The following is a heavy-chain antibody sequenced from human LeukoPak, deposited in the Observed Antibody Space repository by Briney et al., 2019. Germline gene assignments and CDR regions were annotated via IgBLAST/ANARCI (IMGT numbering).Heavy chain of an antibody. CDR3: ASQSEMATIYNWFDP. Sequence: GSSVKVSCKASGGTFSSYAISWVRQAPGQGLEWMGGIIPIFGTANYAQKFQGRVTITTDESTSTAYMELSSLRSEDTAVYYCASQSEMATIYNWFDPWGQGTLVTVSS. CDR2: IIPIFGTA. D-gene: IGHD5-24*01. V-gene: IGHV1-69*05. CDR1: GGTFSSYA. J-gene: IGHJ5*02.